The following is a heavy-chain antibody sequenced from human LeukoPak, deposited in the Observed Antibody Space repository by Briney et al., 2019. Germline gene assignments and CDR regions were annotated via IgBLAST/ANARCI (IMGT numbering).Heavy chain of an antibody. Sequence: GGSLRLSCATSGFTFSSYWMTWVRQAPGKGLEWVANIKQDGSKKNYVDSVKGRFTISRDNAKNSLYLQMNSLRAEDTAVYYCATPLDYYDSSGYHQGGDWGQGTLVTVSS. D-gene: IGHD3-22*01. V-gene: IGHV3-7*03. CDR2: IKQDGSKK. J-gene: IGHJ4*02. CDR3: ATPLDYYDSSGYHQGGD. CDR1: GFTFSSYW.